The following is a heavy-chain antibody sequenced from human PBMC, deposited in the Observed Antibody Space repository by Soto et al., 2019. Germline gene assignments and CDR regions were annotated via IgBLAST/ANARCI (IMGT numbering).Heavy chain of an antibody. D-gene: IGHD6-25*01. Sequence: ASVKVSFKASGFTFITYDFSWVRQAAGQGLEWMGWMNPNNGNAGFAQKFRGRINMTRNTSISTAYLELSSLRSDDSAVYFCARRKERSGPYYLALWGQGTQVTVSS. CDR2: MNPNNGNA. CDR1: GFTFITYD. CDR3: ARRKERSGPYYLAL. J-gene: IGHJ4*02. V-gene: IGHV1-8*01.